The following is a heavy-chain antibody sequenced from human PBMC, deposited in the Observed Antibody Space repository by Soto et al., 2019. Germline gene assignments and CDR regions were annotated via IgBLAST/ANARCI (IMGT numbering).Heavy chain of an antibody. CDR1: GYSISSGYY. CDR2: IYHSGST. D-gene: IGHD3-3*01. Sequence: SETLSLTCAVSGYSISSGYYWGWIRQPPGRGLEWIGIIYHSGSTYYNPSLKSRVTISVDTSKNQFSLKLSSVSAADTAVYYCARSVFGVVIVCFDYWGQGXRVTVSS. J-gene: IGHJ4*02. CDR3: ARSVFGVVIVCFDY. V-gene: IGHV4-38-2*01.